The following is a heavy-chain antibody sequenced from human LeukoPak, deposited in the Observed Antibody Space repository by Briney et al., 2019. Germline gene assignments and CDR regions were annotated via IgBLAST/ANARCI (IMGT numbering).Heavy chain of an antibody. Sequence: SETLFLTCTVSGGSVNSGSYYWNWIRQPPGKGLEWIGYIYYSGSTNYNPSLKSRVTISVDTSKNQFSLKLSSVTAADTAVYYCARAAYSGSYHSDYWGQGTLVTVSS. CDR2: IYYSGST. CDR1: GGSVNSGSYY. J-gene: IGHJ4*02. CDR3: ARAAYSGSYHSDY. D-gene: IGHD1-26*01. V-gene: IGHV4-61*01.